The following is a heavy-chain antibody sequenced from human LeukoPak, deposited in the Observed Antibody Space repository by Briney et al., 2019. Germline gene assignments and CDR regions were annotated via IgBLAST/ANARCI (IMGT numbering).Heavy chain of an antibody. CDR3: ARRSPSGYYYMDV. Sequence: SETLSLTCTVSGGSISSSSYYWGWIRQPPGKGLEWIGSTYYSGSTYYNPSLKSRVTISVDTSKNQFSLKLSSVTAAGTAVYYCARRSPSGYYYMDVWGKGTTVTVSS. V-gene: IGHV4-39*01. J-gene: IGHJ6*03. CDR1: GGSISSSSYY. CDR2: TYYSGST.